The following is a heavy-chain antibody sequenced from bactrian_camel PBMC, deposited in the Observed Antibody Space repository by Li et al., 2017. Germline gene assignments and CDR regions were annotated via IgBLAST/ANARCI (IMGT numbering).Heavy chain of an antibody. Sequence: HVQLVESGGGSVQAGVSLTLSCAASGYKMSSYCLAWFRQAPGKERERIATIDKYGTPIYTNSVKDRFTISKDDAKKLLALQMNDLKPEDTGMYYRAVASPCLGLDFTKSHEFTIGTRGPRSPSP. CDR1: GYKMSSYC. D-gene: IGHD4*01. V-gene: IGHV3S53*01. CDR3: AVASPCLGLDFTKSHEFT. J-gene: IGHJ4*01. CDR2: IDKYGTP.